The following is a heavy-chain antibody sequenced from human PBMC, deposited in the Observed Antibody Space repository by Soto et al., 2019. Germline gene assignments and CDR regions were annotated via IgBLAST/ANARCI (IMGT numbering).Heavy chain of an antibody. V-gene: IGHV3-7*01. CDR3: AREGRGYCASTSCPGI. Sequence: DVQLVESGGGLVQPGGSLRLSCVASGFSFSAYAMSWVRQAPGKGLEWVANIKGDGSEKNYVDYVKGRFTISRDDAKKSLYLQMNSLRAEDTAVYYCAREGRGYCASTSCPGIWGQGTLVTVSS. J-gene: IGHJ4*02. D-gene: IGHD2-2*01. CDR1: GFSFSAYA. CDR2: IKGDGSEK.